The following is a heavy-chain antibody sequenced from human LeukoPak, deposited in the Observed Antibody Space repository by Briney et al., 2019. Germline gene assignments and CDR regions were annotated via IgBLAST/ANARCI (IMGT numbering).Heavy chain of an antibody. CDR2: ISTYNDDR. V-gene: IGHV1-3*04. D-gene: IGHD6-6*01. Sequence: ASVKVSCKASGYTFTTYAIHWVRPAPGQRLEWMGWISTYNDDRKYLPKFQGTVTITTDTSASTAYLELSSLRSEDTAVYYCARDRSSFSYAFDIWGQGTMVTVSS. J-gene: IGHJ3*02. CDR3: ARDRSSFSYAFDI. CDR1: GYTFTTYA.